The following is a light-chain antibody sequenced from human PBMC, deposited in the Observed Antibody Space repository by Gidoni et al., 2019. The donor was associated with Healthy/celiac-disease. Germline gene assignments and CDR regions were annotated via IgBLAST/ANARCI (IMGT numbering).Light chain of an antibody. Sequence: PPTLSLSPGERATLSCRASQSVSSYLAWYQQKPGQAPRLLIYDASNRATGIPARFSGSGSGTDFTLTISSLEPEDFAVYYCQQRSNWLFTFGPGTKVDIK. CDR2: DAS. CDR1: QSVSSY. V-gene: IGKV3-11*01. CDR3: QQRSNWLFT. J-gene: IGKJ3*01.